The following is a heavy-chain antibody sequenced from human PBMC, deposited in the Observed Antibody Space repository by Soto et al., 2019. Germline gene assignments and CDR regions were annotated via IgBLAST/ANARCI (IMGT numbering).Heavy chain of an antibody. CDR2: IYYSGST. J-gene: IGHJ5*02. Sequence: SETLSRTCTVSGGSISSYYWSWIRQPPGKGLEWIGYIYYSGSTNYNPSLKSRVTISVDTSKNQFSLKLSSVTAADTAVYYCARERAGNNWFDPWGQGTLVTVS. V-gene: IGHV4-59*01. D-gene: IGHD6-19*01. CDR3: ARERAGNNWFDP. CDR1: GGSISSYY.